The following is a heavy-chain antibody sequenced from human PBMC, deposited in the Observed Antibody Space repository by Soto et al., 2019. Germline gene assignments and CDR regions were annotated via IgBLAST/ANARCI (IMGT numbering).Heavy chain of an antibody. CDR2: INPSCGYT. CDR1: GYTFTSYY. J-gene: IGHJ4*02. V-gene: IGHV1-46*01. CDR3: ARVTITFGRALDN. Sequence: ASVKVSCKASGYTFTSYYMNWVRQAPGQGLEWLGIINPSCGYTTYAQRFLGRVTMTRDTSTSTVYMELSSLRSEDTAVFYCARVTITFGRALDNWGQGTLGTVSS. D-gene: IGHD3-16*01.